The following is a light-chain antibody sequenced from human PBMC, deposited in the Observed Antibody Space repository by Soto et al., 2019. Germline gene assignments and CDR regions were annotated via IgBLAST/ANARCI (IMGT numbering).Light chain of an antibody. CDR3: QQSYSTLPT. CDR1: QSISSY. J-gene: IGKJ2*01. Sequence: DIQMTQSPSSLSASVGDRVTITCRASQSISSYVNWYQQKPGKAPKLLIYAASSLQSGVPSRFSGGGSGTDFTLTISSLQPEDFATYSCQQSYSTLPTFGQGTKVEIK. V-gene: IGKV1-39*01. CDR2: AAS.